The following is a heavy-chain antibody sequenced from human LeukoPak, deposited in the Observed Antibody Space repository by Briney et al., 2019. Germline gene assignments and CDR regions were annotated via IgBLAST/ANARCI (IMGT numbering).Heavy chain of an antibody. D-gene: IGHD6-19*01. CDR3: ARALAVAGTGGFDP. CDR1: GFTFSSYW. J-gene: IGHJ5*02. CDR2: INSDGSST. V-gene: IGHV3-74*01. Sequence: GGSLRLSCAASGFTFSSYWMHWVRHAPGKGLVWVSRINSDGSSTSYADSVKGRFTISRDNAKNTLYLQMNSPRAEDTAVYYCARALAVAGTGGFDPWGQGTLVTVSS.